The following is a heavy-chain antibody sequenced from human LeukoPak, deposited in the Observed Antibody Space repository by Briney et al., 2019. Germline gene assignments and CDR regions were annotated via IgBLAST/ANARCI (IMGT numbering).Heavy chain of an antibody. J-gene: IGHJ4*02. CDR2: IYYSGNT. CDR1: GGSISSSSFY. V-gene: IGHV4-39*01. CDR3: ARHPGRLFDY. Sequence: PSETLSLTCTVSGGSISSSSFYWGWIRQPPGKGLEWIGSIYYSGNTYYNPSLKGRVSISVDTSKNQFSLKLSSVTAADTAVYYCARHPGRLFDYWGQGTLVTVSS.